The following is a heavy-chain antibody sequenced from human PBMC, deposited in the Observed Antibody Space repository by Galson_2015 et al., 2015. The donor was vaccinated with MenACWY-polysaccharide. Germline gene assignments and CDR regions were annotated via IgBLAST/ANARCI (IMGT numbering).Heavy chain of an antibody. J-gene: IGHJ5*02. CDR2: ISDDGGT. CDR1: GDSITMGCYC. V-gene: IGHV4-31*01. D-gene: IGHD3-16*01. CDR3: ARGGRAVSNRNWFDP. Sequence: TLSLTCPVSGDSITMGCYCWSWIREHGGRGREWIASISDDGGTYYNSSIKSPVTIAVDTPKNQCSLKLNSVTAADTAVYYCARGGRAVSNRNWFDPWGQGTLVTVSS.